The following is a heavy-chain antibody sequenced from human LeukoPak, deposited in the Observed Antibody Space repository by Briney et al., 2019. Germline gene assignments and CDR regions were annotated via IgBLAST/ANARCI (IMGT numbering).Heavy chain of an antibody. CDR1: GGSISSYY. CDR3: VRHAYYYDSSGYYRHFDY. D-gene: IGHD3-22*01. V-gene: IGHV4-59*08. Sequence: SETLSLTCTVSGGSISSYYWSWIRQPPGKGLEWIGYIYYSGSTNYNPSLKSRVTISVDTSKNQFSLKLSSVTAADTAVYYCVRHAYYYDSSGYYRHFDYWGQGTLVTVSS. CDR2: IYYSGST. J-gene: IGHJ4*02.